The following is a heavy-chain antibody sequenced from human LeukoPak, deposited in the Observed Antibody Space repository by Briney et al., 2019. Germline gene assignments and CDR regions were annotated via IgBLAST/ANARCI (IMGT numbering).Heavy chain of an antibody. V-gene: IGHV4-59*01. CDR3: ARVGARPAAAGMFDP. CDR2: IYYSGST. CDR1: GGSISSYY. D-gene: IGHD6-13*01. J-gene: IGHJ5*02. Sequence: SETLSLTCTVSGGSISSYYWSWLRQPPGKGLEWIGDIYYSGSTNYNPSLKSRVTVSVDTSKNQFSLKLSSVTAADTAVYYCARVGARPAAAGMFDPWGQGTLVTVSS.